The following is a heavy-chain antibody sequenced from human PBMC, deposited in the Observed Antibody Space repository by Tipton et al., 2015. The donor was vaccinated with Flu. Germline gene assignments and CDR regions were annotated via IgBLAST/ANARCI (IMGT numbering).Heavy chain of an antibody. V-gene: IGHV3-48*01. CDR1: GFTFSSYS. CDR3: ASSYGSSYNDY. CDR2: ISSSSSTI. Sequence: GSLRLSCAASGFTFSSYSMNWVRQAPGKGLEWVSYISSSSSTIYYADSVKGRFTISRDNAKNSLYLQMNSLRAEDTAVYYCASSYGSSYNDYWGQGTLVTVSS. D-gene: IGHD5-18*01. J-gene: IGHJ4*02.